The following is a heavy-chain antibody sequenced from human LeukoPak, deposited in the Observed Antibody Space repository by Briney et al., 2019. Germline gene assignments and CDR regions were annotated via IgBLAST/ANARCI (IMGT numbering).Heavy chain of an antibody. D-gene: IGHD1-26*01. J-gene: IGHJ4*02. Sequence: SGGSLRLSCAASAFTFSRFAMSWVRQAPGKGLEWVSAIRGGGDLAYYADSVKGRFTISRNNSKNTLFLQMNNLKAEDTAIYYCARDWVDDDSGIDYWGQGTLVTVSA. V-gene: IGHV3-23*01. CDR2: IRGGGDLA. CDR3: ARDWVDDDSGIDY. CDR1: AFTFSRFA.